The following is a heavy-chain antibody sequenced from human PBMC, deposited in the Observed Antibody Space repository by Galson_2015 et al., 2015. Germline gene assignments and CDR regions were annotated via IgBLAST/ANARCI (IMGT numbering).Heavy chain of an antibody. Sequence: SLRLSCAASGFTFSSYAMSWVRQAPGKGLEWVSAISGSGGRTYYADSVKGRFTISRDSSENTLYPQMNSLRAEDTAVYYCAKSRVIGVAAAPDYWGQGTLVTVSS. J-gene: IGHJ4*02. CDR3: AKSRVIGVAAAPDY. V-gene: IGHV3-23*01. CDR2: ISGSGGRT. D-gene: IGHD6-19*01. CDR1: GFTFSSYA.